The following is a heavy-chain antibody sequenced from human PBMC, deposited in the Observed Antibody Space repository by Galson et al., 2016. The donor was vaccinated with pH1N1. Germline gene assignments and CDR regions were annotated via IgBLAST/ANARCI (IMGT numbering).Heavy chain of an antibody. CDR1: GFTFDDYA. Sequence: SLRLSCAASGFTFDDYAMYWVRQAPGKGLEWVSGISWNSDSIGYADSVKGRFTISRDNAKNSLYLQMNSLRAEDTALYYCAKVDGYSDGPFDYWGQGTLVTVSS. V-gene: IGHV3-9*01. D-gene: IGHD5-18*01. CDR3: AKVDGYSDGPFDY. CDR2: ISWNSDSI. J-gene: IGHJ4*02.